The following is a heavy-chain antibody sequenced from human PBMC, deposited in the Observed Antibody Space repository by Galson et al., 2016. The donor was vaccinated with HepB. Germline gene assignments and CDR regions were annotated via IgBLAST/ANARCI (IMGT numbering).Heavy chain of an antibody. V-gene: IGHV1-2*06. J-gene: IGHJ5*02. CDR1: GYTFPGYN. CDR2: MNPNTGGT. D-gene: IGHD2-15*01. CDR3: ARVVVAAHKWFDP. Sequence: SVKVSCKASGYTFPGYNIHWARQAPGQGLEWMGLMNPNTGGTDYAQKFQDRVTMTRDTSINTAFLEVKRLTPNDTAVYYCARVVVAAHKWFDPWGQGTLVTVSS.